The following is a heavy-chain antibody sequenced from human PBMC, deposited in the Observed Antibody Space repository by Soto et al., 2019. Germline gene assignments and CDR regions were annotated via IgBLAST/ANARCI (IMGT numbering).Heavy chain of an antibody. D-gene: IGHD4-4*01. CDR1: GFTFSSYG. V-gene: IGHV3-30*18. Sequence: GGSLRLSCAASGFTFSSYGMHWVRQAPGKGLEWVAVISYDGSNKYYADSVKGRFTISRDNSKNTLYLQMNSLRAEDTAVYYCAKGAQATVTAPKIYYYYYGMDVWGQGTTVTVSS. CDR3: AKGAQATVTAPKIYYYYYGMDV. CDR2: ISYDGSNK. J-gene: IGHJ6*02.